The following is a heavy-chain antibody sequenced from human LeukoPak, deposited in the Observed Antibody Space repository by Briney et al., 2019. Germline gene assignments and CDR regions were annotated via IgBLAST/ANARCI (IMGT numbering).Heavy chain of an antibody. J-gene: IGHJ6*02. CDR3: AKGGSPTYYYYGMDV. Sequence: SETLSLTCTVSGGSISSYYWSWIRQPPGKRLEWIGYIYYSGSTNYNPSLKTRVTISVDTSKNQFSLKLSSVTAADTAVYYCAKGGSPTYYYYGMDVWGQGTTVTVSS. CDR2: IYYSGST. CDR1: GGSISSYY. D-gene: IGHD2-15*01. V-gene: IGHV4-59*01.